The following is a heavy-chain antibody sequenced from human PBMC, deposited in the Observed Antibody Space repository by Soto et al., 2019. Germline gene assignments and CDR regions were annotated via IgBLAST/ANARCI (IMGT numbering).Heavy chain of an antibody. J-gene: IGHJ5*02. Sequence: SETLSLTCTVSGGSISSYYWSWIRQPAGKGLEWIGRIYTSGSTNYNPSLKSRVTMSVDTSKMQVSLKLSSVTAADTAVYFCARGTPSPLIVRSSRGPWFDPWGQGTLVTVSS. CDR1: GGSISSYY. CDR2: IYTSGST. CDR3: ARGTPSPLIVRSSRGPWFDP. V-gene: IGHV4-4*07. D-gene: IGHD2-15*01.